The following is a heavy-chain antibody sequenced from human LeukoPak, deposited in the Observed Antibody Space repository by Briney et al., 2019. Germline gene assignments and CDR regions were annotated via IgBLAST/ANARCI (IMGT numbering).Heavy chain of an antibody. CDR3: AKVGGSWDLDS. Sequence: GGSLRLTCVGSGFTVSSNYMSWVRQAPGKGLEWVSVIYSGGSTYYADSVKGRFTISRDNSKNTLYLQMNSLRAEDTAVYYRAKVGGSWDLDSWGQGTLVTVSS. CDR2: IYSGGST. D-gene: IGHD6-13*01. CDR1: GFTVSSNY. J-gene: IGHJ4*02. V-gene: IGHV3-66*01.